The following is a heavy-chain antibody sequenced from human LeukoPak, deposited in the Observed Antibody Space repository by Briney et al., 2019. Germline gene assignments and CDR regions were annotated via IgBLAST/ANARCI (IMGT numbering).Heavy chain of an antibody. D-gene: IGHD6-13*01. CDR1: GFTFSSYG. V-gene: IGHV3-33*06. J-gene: IGHJ6*04. CDR2: IWYDGSNK. Sequence: GRSLRLSCAASGFTFSSYGMHWVRQAPGKGLEWVAVIWYDGSNKYYADSVKGRFTISGDNSKNTLYLQMNSLRAEDTAVYYCAKDLRYSSSWYPAPGYYGMDVWGKGTTVTVSS. CDR3: AKDLRYSSSWYPAPGYYGMDV.